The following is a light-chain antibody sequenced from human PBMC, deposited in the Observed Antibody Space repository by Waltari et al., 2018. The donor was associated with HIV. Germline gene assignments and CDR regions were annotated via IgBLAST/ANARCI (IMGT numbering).Light chain of an antibody. CDR2: EVS. Sequence: QFALTQPASVSGSPGQSITVSCTGTNSDICYYNYVSLYQQHPGKAPKLIIYEVSNRPSGVSNRFSGSKSGNTASLTISGLQAEDEADYFCSSLTNSATLSVLFGGGTKLTVL. J-gene: IGLJ3*02. CDR1: NSDICYYNY. CDR3: SSLTNSATLSVL. V-gene: IGLV2-14*01.